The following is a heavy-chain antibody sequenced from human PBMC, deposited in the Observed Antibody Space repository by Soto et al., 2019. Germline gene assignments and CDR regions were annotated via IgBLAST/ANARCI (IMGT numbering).Heavy chain of an antibody. Sequence: QVQLVQSGAEVKTPGASVKVSCKASGYTFTNYYLHWVRQAPGQGLEWMGVMHPSGDSTTFALKFQGRGTMTSDTSTSTVSMELSSLRSEDTGVYYCTRVGSSGWYDAFDIWGQGTMVTVSS. D-gene: IGHD6-19*01. CDR2: MHPSGDST. J-gene: IGHJ3*02. CDR3: TRVGSSGWYDAFDI. V-gene: IGHV1-46*03. CDR1: GYTFTNYY.